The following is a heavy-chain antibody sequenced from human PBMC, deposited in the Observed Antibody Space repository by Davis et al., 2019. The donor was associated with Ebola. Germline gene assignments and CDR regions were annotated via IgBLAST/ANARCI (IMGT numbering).Heavy chain of an antibody. CDR1: GSTFRDNW. CDR2: INRVGTTK. V-gene: IGHV3-74*03. J-gene: IGHJ1*01. CDR3: VSYVRG. D-gene: IGHD3-10*02. Sequence: HTGGPLRPPCRVLGSTFRDNWTTWFPQVPGKGLVWVSSINRVGTTKTYADSVQGRFTASRDNTKTMLYLQMSGLRAEDTAVYYCVSYVRGWGRGTLVTVSS.